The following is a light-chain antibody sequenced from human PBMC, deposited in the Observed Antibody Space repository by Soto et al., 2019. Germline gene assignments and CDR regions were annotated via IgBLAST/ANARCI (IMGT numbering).Light chain of an antibody. Sequence: GDRVTITCRASQSISSWLAWYQQKPGKAPKLLIYDASSLEGGVQSRFSGSGSGTEFTLTISGLQPDDFATYYCQQYNSFSWTFGQGTKVDIK. V-gene: IGKV1-5*01. J-gene: IGKJ1*01. CDR3: QQYNSFSWT. CDR1: QSISSW. CDR2: DAS.